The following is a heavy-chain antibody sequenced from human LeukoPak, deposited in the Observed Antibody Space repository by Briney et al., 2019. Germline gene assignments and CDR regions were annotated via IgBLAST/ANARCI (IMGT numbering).Heavy chain of an antibody. J-gene: IGHJ4*02. D-gene: IGHD2-15*01. CDR2: INPNSGGT. V-gene: IGHV1-2*02. Sequence: ASVKVSCKASGYTFTGYYMHWVRQAPGQGLEWMGWINPNSGGTNYAQKFQGRVTMTRDTSISTAYMELSRLRSDDTAVYYCARSLVVVAAHFDYWGQGTLVTVSP. CDR3: ARSLVVVAAHFDY. CDR1: GYTFTGYY.